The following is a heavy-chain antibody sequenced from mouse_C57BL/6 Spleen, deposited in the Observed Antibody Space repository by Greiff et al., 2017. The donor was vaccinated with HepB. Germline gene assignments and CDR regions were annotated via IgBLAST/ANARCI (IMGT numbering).Heavy chain of an antibody. Sequence: QVQLQQPGAELVRPGTSVKLSCKASGYTFTSYWMHWVKQRPGQGLEWIGVIDPSDSYTNYNQKFKGKATLTVDTSSSTAYMQLSSLTSEDSAVYYCAVYYYGSSYPFADWGQGTLVTVSA. CDR2: IDPSDSYT. CDR1: GYTFTSYW. D-gene: IGHD1-1*01. V-gene: IGHV1-59*01. J-gene: IGHJ3*01. CDR3: AVYYYGSSYPFAD.